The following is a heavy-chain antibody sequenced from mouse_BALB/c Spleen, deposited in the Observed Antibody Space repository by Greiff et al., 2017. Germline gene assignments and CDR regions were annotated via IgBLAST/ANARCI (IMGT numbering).Heavy chain of an antibody. D-gene: IGHD1-2*01. CDR2: ISTYYGDA. V-gene: IGHV1S137*01. Sequence: QVHVKQSGAELVRPGVSVKISCKGSGYTFTDYAMHWVKQSHAKSLEWIGVISTYYGDASYNQKFKGKATMTVDKSSSTAYMELARLTSEDSAIYYCARWHYYGYFDYWGQGTTLTVSS. CDR1: GYTFTDYA. CDR3: ARWHYYGYFDY. J-gene: IGHJ2*01.